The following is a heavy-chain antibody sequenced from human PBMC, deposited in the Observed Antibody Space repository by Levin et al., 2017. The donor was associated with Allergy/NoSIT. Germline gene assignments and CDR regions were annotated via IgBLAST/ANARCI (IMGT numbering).Heavy chain of an antibody. V-gene: IGHV5-51*01. CDR3: ARGNYDFWCGNYHSFDY. CDR1: GYTFTNNW. CDR2: VYPTDSSA. D-gene: IGHD3-3*01. J-gene: IGHJ4*02. Sequence: GESLKISCKASGYTFTNNWIGWVRQVPGKGLEWMGIVYPTDSSATYGPSFQGQVTMSVDKSISTAYLQWSRLQASDTANYYCARGNYDFWCGNYHSFDYWGQGTLLSVSS.